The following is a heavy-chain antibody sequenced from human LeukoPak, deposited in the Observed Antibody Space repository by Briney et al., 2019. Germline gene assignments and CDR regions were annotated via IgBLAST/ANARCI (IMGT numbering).Heavy chain of an antibody. V-gene: IGHV1-2*02. CDR1: GYIFTNYY. D-gene: IGHD7-27*01. Sequence: ASVKVSCKASGYIFTNYYMHWVRQAPGQGLEWMGWNNPNSGVTNYAQNFQGRVTMAGDTSISTAYLDLKRLRSDDTAIYYCARDPGANYFDFWGQGTLVTVSS. J-gene: IGHJ4*02. CDR2: NNPNSGVT. CDR3: ARDPGANYFDF.